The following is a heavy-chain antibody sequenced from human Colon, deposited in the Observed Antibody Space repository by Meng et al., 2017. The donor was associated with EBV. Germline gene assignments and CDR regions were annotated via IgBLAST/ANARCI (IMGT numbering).Heavy chain of an antibody. CDR3: ARNGDYNPGLY. CDR1: QLSISNNW. Sequence: QPQESRPGPPQPSGTLPLTSAVSQLSISNNWWQQQNQPTNKKKKRKKKLYHSGTTNYNPSLRSRVTISVDKSKNQFSLQLTSVTAADTAVYYCARNGDYNPGLYWGQGTLVTVSS. J-gene: IGHJ4*02. D-gene: IGHD4-17*01. V-gene: IGHV4-4*02. CDR2: LYHSGTT.